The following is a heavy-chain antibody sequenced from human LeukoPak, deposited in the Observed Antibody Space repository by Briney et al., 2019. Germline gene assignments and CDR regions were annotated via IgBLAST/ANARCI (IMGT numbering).Heavy chain of an antibody. V-gene: IGHV4-4*08. D-gene: IGHD6-19*01. J-gene: IGHJ5*02. CDR3: ARSPHNSAWYEKWFDP. CDR1: GGSISTYY. Sequence: SETLSLTCTVSGGSISTYYWSCIRQSPGKGLEWIADISASGGTDYNPSLESRVTVSIDSSKSQFSLKLSSVTAADTAVFYCARSPHNSAWYEKWFDPWGQGTLVTVSS. CDR2: ISASGGT.